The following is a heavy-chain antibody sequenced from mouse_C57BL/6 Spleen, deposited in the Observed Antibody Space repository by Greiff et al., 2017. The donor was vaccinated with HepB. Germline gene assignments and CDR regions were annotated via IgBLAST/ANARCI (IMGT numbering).Heavy chain of an antibody. J-gene: IGHJ1*03. V-gene: IGHV1-53*01. CDR1: GYTFTSYW. CDR2: INPSNGGT. Sequence: VQLQQSGTELVKPGASVKLSCKASGYTFTSYWMHWVKQRPGQGLEWIGNINPSNGGTNYNEKFKSKATLTVDKSSSTAYMQLSSLTSEDSAVYYGARSYGSLPRYWYFDVWGTGTTVTVSS. D-gene: IGHD1-1*01. CDR3: ARSYGSLPRYWYFDV.